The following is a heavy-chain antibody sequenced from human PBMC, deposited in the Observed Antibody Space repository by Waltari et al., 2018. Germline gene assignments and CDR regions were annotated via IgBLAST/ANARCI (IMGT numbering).Heavy chain of an antibody. D-gene: IGHD5-18*01. Sequence: QVQLVQSGAEVKKPGSSVKVSCKASGGTFSSYAISWVRQAPGQGLEWMGGIIPIFGTANYAQKFQGRVTITADESTSTAYMVLSSLRSEDTAVYYCARTSVRGYSYGYGESLGYWGQGTLVTVSS. V-gene: IGHV1-69*13. CDR2: IIPIFGTA. J-gene: IGHJ4*02. CDR1: GGTFSSYA. CDR3: ARTSVRGYSYGYGESLGY.